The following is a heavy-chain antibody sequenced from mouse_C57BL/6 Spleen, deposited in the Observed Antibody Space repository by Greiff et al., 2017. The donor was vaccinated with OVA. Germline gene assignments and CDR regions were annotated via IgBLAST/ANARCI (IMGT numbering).Heavy chain of an antibody. J-gene: IGHJ3*01. V-gene: IGHV5-6*01. Sequence: EVKVVESGGDLVKPGGSLKLSCAASGFTFSSYGMSWVRQTPDKRLEWVATISSGGSYTYYPDSVKGRFTISRDNAKNTLYLQLSSLKSEDAAMYYCARWDGYSFAYWGKGTLVTVSA. D-gene: IGHD2-3*01. CDR2: ISSGGSYT. CDR3: ARWDGYSFAY. CDR1: GFTFSSYG.